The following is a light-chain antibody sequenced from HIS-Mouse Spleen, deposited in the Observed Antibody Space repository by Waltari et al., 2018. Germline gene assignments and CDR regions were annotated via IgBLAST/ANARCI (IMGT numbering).Light chain of an antibody. Sequence: QSVLTQPPSASGTPGQRVTISCSGSSSNIGSNYVYWYQQLPGTAPNLLIYRNNRRPSGVPDRFSGSKSGTSASLAISGLRSEDEADDYCAAWDDSLSGPVFGGGTKLTVL. J-gene: IGLJ3*02. CDR2: RNN. CDR3: AAWDDSLSGPV. V-gene: IGLV1-47*01. CDR1: SSNIGSNY.